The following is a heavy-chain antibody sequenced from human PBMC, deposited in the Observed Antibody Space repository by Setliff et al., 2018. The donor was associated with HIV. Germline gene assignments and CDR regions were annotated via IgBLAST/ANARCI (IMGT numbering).Heavy chain of an antibody. D-gene: IGHD3-22*01. CDR1: GGSFSGYY. CDR3: ARRGGYTYYYDSSGYHRGPNDAFDI. V-gene: IGHV4-34*01. CDR2: INHSGST. Sequence: PSETLSLTCAVYGGSFSGYYWSWIRQPPGKGLEWIGEINHSGSTNHNPSLKSRVTISVDTSKNQFSLKLSSVTAADTAVYYCARRGGYTYYYDSSGYHRGPNDAFDIWGQGTLVTVS. J-gene: IGHJ3*02.